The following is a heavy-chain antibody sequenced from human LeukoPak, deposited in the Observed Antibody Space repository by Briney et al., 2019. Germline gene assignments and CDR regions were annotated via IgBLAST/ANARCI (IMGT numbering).Heavy chain of an antibody. CDR3: AKEYYPHLVNDYGDYGWFDP. CDR1: GFTFSSYG. CDR2: ISYDGSNK. J-gene: IGHJ5*02. Sequence: PGGSLRLSCAASGFTFSSYGMHWVRQAPGKGLEWVAVISYDGSNKYYADSVKGRFTISRDNSKNTLYLQMNSLRAEDTAVYYCAKEYYPHLVNDYGDYGWFDPWGQGTLVTVSS. D-gene: IGHD4-17*01. V-gene: IGHV3-30*18.